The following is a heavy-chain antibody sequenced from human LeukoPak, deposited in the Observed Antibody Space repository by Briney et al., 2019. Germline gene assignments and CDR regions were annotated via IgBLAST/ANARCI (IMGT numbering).Heavy chain of an antibody. CDR3: AGGYCSSTSCYRVDY. V-gene: IGHV1-69*02. CDR2: IIPILGIA. D-gene: IGHD2-2*01. J-gene: IGHJ4*02. CDR1: GGTFSSYT. Sequence: SVMVSCKASGGTFSSYTISWVRQAPGQGLEWMGRIIPILGIANYAQKFQGRVTITADKSTSTAYMELSSLRSEDTAVYYCAGGYCSSTSCYRVDYWGQGTLVTVSS.